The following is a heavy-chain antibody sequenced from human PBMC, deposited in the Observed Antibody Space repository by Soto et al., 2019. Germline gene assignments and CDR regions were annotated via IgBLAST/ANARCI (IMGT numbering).Heavy chain of an antibody. CDR2: ISWNSGSI. D-gene: IGHD3-10*01. J-gene: IGHJ4*02. V-gene: IGHV3-9*01. Sequence: EVQLVESGGGLVQPGRSLRLSCAASGFAFDDYAMHWVRQAPGKGLEWVSGISWNSGSIGYADSVKGRFTISRDNAKNSLYLQMNSLRAEDTALYYCAKDMTRFGELWVFDYWGQGTLVTVSS. CDR3: AKDMTRFGELWVFDY. CDR1: GFAFDDYA.